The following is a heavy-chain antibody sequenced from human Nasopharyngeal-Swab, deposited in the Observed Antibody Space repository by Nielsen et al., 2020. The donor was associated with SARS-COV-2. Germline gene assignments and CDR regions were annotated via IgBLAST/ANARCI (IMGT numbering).Heavy chain of an antibody. CDR1: GGSFGGYY. CDR3: ASGHIVATSYYFDY. V-gene: IGHV4-34*01. Sequence: SETLSLTCAVYGGSFGGYYWSWIRQPPGKGLEWIGEINHSGSTNYNPSLKSRVTISVDTSKNQFSLKLSSVTAADTAVYYCASGHIVATSYYFDYWGQGTLVTVSS. CDR2: INHSGST. D-gene: IGHD5-12*01. J-gene: IGHJ4*02.